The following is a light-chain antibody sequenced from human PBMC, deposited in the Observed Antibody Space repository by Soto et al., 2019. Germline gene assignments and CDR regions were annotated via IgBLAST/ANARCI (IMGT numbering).Light chain of an antibody. V-gene: IGKV3D-20*01. CDR3: QQYGSTPWT. J-gene: IGKJ1*01. CDR1: QRVSNNF. CDR2: DAT. Sequence: VVLTQSPGTLSLSPGETATLSCGASQRVSNNFLGWYQQKPGLPPRLLIYDATSRANGIPERFSGRGSGTHFTLTISRLEPEDFAAYYCQQYGSTPWTFGLGTKVDIK.